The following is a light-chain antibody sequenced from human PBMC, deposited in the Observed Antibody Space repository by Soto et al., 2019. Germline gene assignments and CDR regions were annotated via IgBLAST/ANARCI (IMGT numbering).Light chain of an antibody. CDR2: AAD. CDR3: QQTYSTPLT. J-gene: IGKJ4*01. CDR1: QSIISY. V-gene: IGKV1-39*01. Sequence: DIQMTQSPSSLSASVGDRVTITCRASQSIISYLNWYQQKPGKAPKLLIYAADSLQSGVPSRFTGSGSGTDFTLTISSLQPEAFATYYCQQTYSTPLTFGGGTKVDSK.